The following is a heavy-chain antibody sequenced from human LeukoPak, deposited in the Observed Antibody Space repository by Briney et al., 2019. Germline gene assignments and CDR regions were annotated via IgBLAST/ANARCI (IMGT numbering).Heavy chain of an antibody. CDR1: GFIFSNYA. J-gene: IGHJ4*02. CDR2: IGGSGGNI. D-gene: IGHD5-12*01. CDR3: ARGEYSGYDYVAPHGDFDY. Sequence: GGSLRLPCVASGFIFSNYAMSWVRQTPGKGLEWVSAIGGSGGNINYADSVKGRFTISRDNSKNTLYLQMNSLRAEDTAVYYCARGEYSGYDYVAPHGDFDYWGQGTLVTVSS. V-gene: IGHV3-23*01.